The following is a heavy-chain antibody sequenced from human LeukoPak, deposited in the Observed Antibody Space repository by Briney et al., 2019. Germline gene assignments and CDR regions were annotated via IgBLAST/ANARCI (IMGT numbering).Heavy chain of an antibody. Sequence: SETLSLTCTVSNDSISNYYWSWIRQPPGKGLEWIAYIDYRGSTTNNPSLRSRITISVDTSRNQFSLKLRSVTAADTAVYYCARSRSGYGYEHGAFEIWGQGTMVTVSS. CDR1: NDSISNYY. CDR2: IDYRGST. D-gene: IGHD5-12*01. J-gene: IGHJ3*02. CDR3: ARSRSGYGYEHGAFEI. V-gene: IGHV4-59*01.